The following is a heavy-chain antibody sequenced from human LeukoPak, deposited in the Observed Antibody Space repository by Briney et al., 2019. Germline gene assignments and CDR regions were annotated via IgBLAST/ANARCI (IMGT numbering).Heavy chain of an antibody. V-gene: IGHV3-7*05. Sequence: PGGSLRLSCAASGFTFSSSWMTWVRQAPGKGLEWVAHIKEDGNEEYYVDSVKGRFTISRDNAKNSLYLQMNSLRAEDTAVFYCARWNNDWEFDYWGQGILVSVSS. CDR3: ARWNNDWEFDY. CDR2: IKEDGNEE. J-gene: IGHJ4*02. CDR1: GFTFSSSW. D-gene: IGHD1/OR15-1a*01.